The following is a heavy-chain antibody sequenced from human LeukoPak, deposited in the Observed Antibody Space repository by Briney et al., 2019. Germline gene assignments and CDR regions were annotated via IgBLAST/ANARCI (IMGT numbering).Heavy chain of an antibody. Sequence: AGGSLRLSCAASGFTFSSYAMSWVRQAPGKGLEWVSAISASGGSAYYADSVKGRFTISRDNSKNTLYLQMNSLRAEDTAVYSCAKSGSHSYFDYWGQGTLVTVSS. D-gene: IGHD1-26*01. CDR2: ISASGGSA. V-gene: IGHV3-23*01. J-gene: IGHJ4*02. CDR1: GFTFSSYA. CDR3: AKSGSHSYFDY.